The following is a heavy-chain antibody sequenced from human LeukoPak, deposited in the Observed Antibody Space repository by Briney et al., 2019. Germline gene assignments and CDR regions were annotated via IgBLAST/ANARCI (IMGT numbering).Heavy chain of an antibody. CDR2: IYYSGST. CDR3: ARESKEWELTFFDY. V-gene: IGHV4-59*01. J-gene: IGHJ4*02. D-gene: IGHD1-26*01. Sequence: SETLSLTCTVSGGSISSYYWSWIRQPPGKGLEWIGYIYYSGSTNYNPSLKSRVTISVDTSKNQFSLKLSSVTAADTAVYYCARESKEWELTFFDYWGQGTLVTVSS. CDR1: GGSISSYY.